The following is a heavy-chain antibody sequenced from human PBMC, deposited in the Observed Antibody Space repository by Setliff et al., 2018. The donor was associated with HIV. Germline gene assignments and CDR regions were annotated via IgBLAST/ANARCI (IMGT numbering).Heavy chain of an antibody. CDR3: ARKPDSRNWFDP. CDR1: GSSISTSYW. V-gene: IGHV4-28*02. J-gene: IGHJ5*02. Sequence: TLSLTCAVSGSSISTSYWWGWIRQPPGKGLEWIGYIYHSGSTYYNPSLKSRVTLSVDTSKNQFSLQLTSVTAVDAAVYYCARKPDSRNWFDPWGQGTLVTVSS. CDR2: IYHSGST.